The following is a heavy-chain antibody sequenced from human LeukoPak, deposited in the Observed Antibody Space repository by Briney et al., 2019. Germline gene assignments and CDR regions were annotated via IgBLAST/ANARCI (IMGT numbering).Heavy chain of an antibody. CDR2: IYPGDSDT. D-gene: IGHD3-16*02. V-gene: IGHV5-51*01. CDR1: GYSFTSYW. Sequence: GESLKISCKGSGYSFTSYWIGWVRQMPGKGLEWMGIIYPGDSDTRYSPSFQGQVTISADKSISTAYLQWSSLKASDTAMYYCARRGRLGELSLSQSNDAFDIWGQGTMVTVSS. CDR3: ARRGRLGELSLSQSNDAFDI. J-gene: IGHJ3*02.